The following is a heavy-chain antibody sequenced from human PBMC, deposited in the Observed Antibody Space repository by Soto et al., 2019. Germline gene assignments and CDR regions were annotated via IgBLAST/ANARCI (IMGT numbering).Heavy chain of an antibody. CDR3: AKDADDCTNGVCQRYFDY. CDR2: ISGSGART. D-gene: IGHD2-8*01. V-gene: IGHV3-23*01. Sequence: QLLESGGGLVRPGESLRLSCTASGFTFSDCAMNWVRQAPGKGLEWVSFISGSGARTYYVDPVQGRFTISRDNSKNTLFLQMDSLRAEDTAVYYCAKDADDCTNGVCQRYFDYWGQGTLVTVSS. CDR1: GFTFSDCA. J-gene: IGHJ4*02.